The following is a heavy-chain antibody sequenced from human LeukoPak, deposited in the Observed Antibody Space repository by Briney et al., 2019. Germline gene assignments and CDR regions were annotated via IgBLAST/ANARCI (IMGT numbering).Heavy chain of an antibody. J-gene: IGHJ4*02. CDR2: IKQDGSEK. CDR3: ARFGRAAGGYFDY. CDR1: GFTFSSYW. D-gene: IGHD6-13*01. V-gene: IGHV3-7*03. Sequence: PGGSLRLSCAASGFTFSSYWMSWVRQAPGKGLEWVANIKQDGSEKYYVDSVKGRFTISRDNAKNSLCLQMNSLRAEDTAVYYCARFGRAAGGYFDYWGQGTLVTVSS.